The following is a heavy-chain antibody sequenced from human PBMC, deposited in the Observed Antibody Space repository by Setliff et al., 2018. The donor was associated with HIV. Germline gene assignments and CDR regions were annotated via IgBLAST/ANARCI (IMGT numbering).Heavy chain of an antibody. CDR1: GFTFSSYA. D-gene: IGHD6-19*01. CDR3: AKPLPTANGWHRVFEI. V-gene: IGHV3-23*01. Sequence: GGSLRLSCAASGFTFSSYAMTWVRQAPGKGLEWVSIISDSGGHSYYADSVKGRFTISRDNSKGILYPQMNSLRVEDTAMYYCAKPLPTANGWHRVFEIWGQGTSVTV. CDR2: ISDSGGHS. J-gene: IGHJ4*02.